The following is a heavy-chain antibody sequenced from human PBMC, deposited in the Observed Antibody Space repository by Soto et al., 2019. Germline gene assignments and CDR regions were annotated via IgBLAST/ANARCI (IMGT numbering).Heavy chain of an antibody. Sequence: QVQLVQSGGGVVQPGRSLRLSCAASGFASSNYAMHWVRQAPGKRLEWVAIISYDGNNKYYADSVQGRFTISRDTSKNTLFLQRSSLRADDTAVYYCAKDREGGPWPHYCFHYWGQGTLVSVSS. CDR2: ISYDGNNK. J-gene: IGHJ4*02. V-gene: IGHV3-30*18. CDR1: GFASSNYA. CDR3: AKDREGGPWPHYCFHY.